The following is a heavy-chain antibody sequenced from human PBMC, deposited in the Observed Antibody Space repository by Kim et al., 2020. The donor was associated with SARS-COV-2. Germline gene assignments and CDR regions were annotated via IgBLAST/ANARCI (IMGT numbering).Heavy chain of an antibody. D-gene: IGHD6-13*01. CDR3: ARAGGIAATEFHY. J-gene: IGHJ4*02. V-gene: IGHV4-59*01. Sequence: NPPLKSRVTISVDTSKNQFSLKLTSVTAADTAVYYCARAGGIAATEFHYWGQGTLVTVSS.